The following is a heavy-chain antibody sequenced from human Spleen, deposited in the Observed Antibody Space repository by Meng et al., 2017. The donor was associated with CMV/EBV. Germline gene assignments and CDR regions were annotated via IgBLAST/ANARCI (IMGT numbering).Heavy chain of an antibody. J-gene: IGHJ5*02. CDR1: GFTVSSNY. CDR3: ARAEGWFDP. V-gene: IGHV3-53*01. CDR2: IYSGGST. Sequence: ETLSLTCAASGFTVSSNYMSWVRQAPGKGLEWVSVIYSGGSTYYADSVKGRFTVSRDNSKNTLYLQMNSLRAEDTAVYYCARAEGWFDPWGQGTLVTVSS.